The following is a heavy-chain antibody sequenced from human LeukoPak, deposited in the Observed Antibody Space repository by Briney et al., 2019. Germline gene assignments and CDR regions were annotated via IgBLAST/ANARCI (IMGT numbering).Heavy chain of an antibody. J-gene: IGHJ4*02. CDR2: ISSSSSYI. CDR3: ARGRVYDISVPLYEY. Sequence: GGSLRLSCAASGFTFSSYSMNWVRQAPGKGLEWVSSISSSSSYIYYADSVKGRFTISRDNAKNSLYLQMNSLRAEDTAVYYCARGRVYDISVPLYEYWGQGTLVTVSS. CDR1: GFTFSSYS. V-gene: IGHV3-21*01. D-gene: IGHD3-22*01.